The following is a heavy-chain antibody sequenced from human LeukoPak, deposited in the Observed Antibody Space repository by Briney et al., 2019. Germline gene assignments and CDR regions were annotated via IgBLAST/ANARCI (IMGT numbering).Heavy chain of an antibody. CDR3: ARDPLTFYFDY. CDR2: IYYTGST. J-gene: IGHJ4*02. D-gene: IGHD3-9*01. CDR1: GGFITNYY. V-gene: IGHV4-59*01. Sequence: SETLSLTCTGSGGFITNYYWSWIRQPPGKGLELIGYIYYTGSTNYNPSLRSRVAMSVDTSKNQLSLKLNSVTAADTAVYYCARDPLTFYFDYWGQGILVTVSS.